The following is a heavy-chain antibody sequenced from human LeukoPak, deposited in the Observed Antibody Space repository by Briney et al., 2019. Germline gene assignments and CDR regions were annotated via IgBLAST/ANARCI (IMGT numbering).Heavy chain of an antibody. V-gene: IGHV3-66*01. CDR3: AKSPPVTAKGWYFDY. J-gene: IGHJ4*02. Sequence: PGGSLRLSCAASGFTVSSNYMSWVRQAPGKGLEWVSVIYSGGSTYYADSVKGRFTISRDNSKNTLYLQMNSLRAEDTAVYYCAKSPPVTAKGWYFDYWGQGTRVTVSS. CDR1: GFTVSSNY. D-gene: IGHD2-21*02. CDR2: IYSGGST.